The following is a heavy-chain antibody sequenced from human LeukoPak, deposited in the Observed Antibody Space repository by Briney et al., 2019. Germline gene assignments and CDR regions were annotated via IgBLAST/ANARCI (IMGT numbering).Heavy chain of an antibody. Sequence: PGGSLRLSCAASGFTVSSNYMSWVRQAPGKVLEWVSVIYSGGSTYYADSVKGRFTISRDNSKNTLYLQMNSLRAEDTAVYYCARAVVVVAATENYFDYWGQGTLVTVSS. V-gene: IGHV3-53*01. CDR3: ARAVVVVAATENYFDY. J-gene: IGHJ4*02. CDR2: IYSGGST. D-gene: IGHD2-15*01. CDR1: GFTVSSNY.